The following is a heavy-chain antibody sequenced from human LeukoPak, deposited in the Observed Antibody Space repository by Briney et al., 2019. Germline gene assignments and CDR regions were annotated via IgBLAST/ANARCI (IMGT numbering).Heavy chain of an antibody. J-gene: IGHJ3*02. D-gene: IGHD5-24*01. CDR3: ARGIKGYIATRDAFDI. Sequence: ASVKVSCKASGYTFTSYDINWVRQGTGQGLEWMGGMNPNSGNTGYAQKFQGRVTMTRNTSISTAYMELSSLRSEDTAVYYCARGIKGYIATRDAFDIWGQGTMVTVSS. V-gene: IGHV1-8*01. CDR1: GYTFTSYD. CDR2: MNPNSGNT.